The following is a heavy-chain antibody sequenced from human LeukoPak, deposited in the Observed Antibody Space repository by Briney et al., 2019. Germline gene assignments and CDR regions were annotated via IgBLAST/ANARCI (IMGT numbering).Heavy chain of an antibody. CDR2: IYYSGST. CDR1: GGSISSSSYY. CDR3: ARARRDRSWDY. J-gene: IGHJ4*02. D-gene: IGHD6-6*01. Sequence: SGTLSLTCTVSGGSISSSSYYWGWIRQPPGKGLEWIGSIYYSGSTYYNPSLKSRVTISVDTSKNQFSLKLSSVTAADTAVYYCARARRDRSWDYWGQGTLVTVSS. V-gene: IGHV4-39*07.